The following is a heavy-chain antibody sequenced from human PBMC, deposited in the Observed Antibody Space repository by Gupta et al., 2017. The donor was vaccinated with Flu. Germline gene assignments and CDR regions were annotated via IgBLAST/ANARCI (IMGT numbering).Heavy chain of an antibody. CDR3: AKYGGTGNRDYVNLRYYDGLDV. V-gene: IGHV3-23*01. Sequence: EVQLLESGGGLVQPGGSLRLSCTASGFTFSTYAMRWFRQAPGKGLEWVSDISGDGDIRYHAEAVKGRFTISKDKSKNTLYLQMINLRAEDTAVYYCAKYGGTGNRDYVNLRYYDGLDVWGQGTTVTVSS. CDR1: GFTFSTYA. D-gene: IGHD4-17*01. CDR2: ISGDGDIR. J-gene: IGHJ6*02.